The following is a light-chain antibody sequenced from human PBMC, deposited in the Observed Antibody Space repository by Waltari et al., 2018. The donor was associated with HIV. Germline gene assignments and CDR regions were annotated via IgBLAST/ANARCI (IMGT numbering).Light chain of an antibody. CDR1: SSDVGHYNY. CDR2: DVT. V-gene: IGLV2-23*02. J-gene: IGLJ1*01. Sequence: QSALTQPASVSGSPGQSLTISCTGTSSDVGHYNYVSWYQQHPGKAPKLMIYDVTKRPSGISDRFSGSKSGNTASLTISGLQAEDEADYYCCSYAGSSTFVFGTGTKVTVL. CDR3: CSYAGSSTFV.